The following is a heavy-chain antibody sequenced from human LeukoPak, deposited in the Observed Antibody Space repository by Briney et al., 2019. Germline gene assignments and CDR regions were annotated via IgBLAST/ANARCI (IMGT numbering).Heavy chain of an antibody. CDR1: GFIFSSYV. D-gene: IGHD2-8*01. J-gene: IGHJ4*02. CDR2: ICGSGGST. V-gene: IGHV3-23*01. CDR3: AKDRSCINEVCHGDFDY. Sequence: GGSLRLSCAASGFIFSSYVMSWVRQAPGKGLEWVSAICGSGGSTYYTDSVKGRFTISRDNSKHTVYLQMNSIRAEDTAVYYCAKDRSCINEVCHGDFDYWGQGTLVTVSS.